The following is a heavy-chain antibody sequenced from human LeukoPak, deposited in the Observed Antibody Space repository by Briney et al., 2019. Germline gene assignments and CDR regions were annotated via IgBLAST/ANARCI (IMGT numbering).Heavy chain of an antibody. D-gene: IGHD2-15*01. CDR3: ARAQRKGYCSGGSCYTETKNFDY. Sequence: EASVKVSCKASGYTFTGYYLHWVRQAPGQGLEWMGCVNPNSGDTNYAQKFQGRVTMTRDTSISTAYMELSRLRSDDTAVYYCARAQRKGYCSGGSCYTETKNFDYWGQGTLVTVSS. CDR2: VNPNSGDT. V-gene: IGHV1-2*02. CDR1: GYTFTGYY. J-gene: IGHJ4*02.